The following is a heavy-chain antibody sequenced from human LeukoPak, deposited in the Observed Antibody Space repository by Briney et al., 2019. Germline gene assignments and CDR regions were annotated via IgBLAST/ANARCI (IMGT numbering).Heavy chain of an antibody. V-gene: IGHV1-8*01. CDR1: GHTFTSYD. J-gene: IGHJ6*02. CDR2: MNPNSGNT. Sequence: GASVKVSCKASGHTFTSYDINWVRQATGQGLEWMGWMNPNSGNTGYAQKFQGRVTMTRNTSISTAYMELSSLRSEDTAVYYCARGRSEYYDFWSGYGPPYYYGMDVWGQGTTVTVSS. CDR3: ARGRSEYYDFWSGYGPPYYYGMDV. D-gene: IGHD3-3*01.